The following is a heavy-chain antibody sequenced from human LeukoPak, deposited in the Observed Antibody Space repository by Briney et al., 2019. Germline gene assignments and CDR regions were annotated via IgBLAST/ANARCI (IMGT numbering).Heavy chain of an antibody. D-gene: IGHD3-22*01. Sequence: GGSLRLSCAASGFTFSDYYMSWIRQAPGKGLEWVSYISSSGSTIYYADSVKGRFTISRDNAKNSLYLQMNSLRAEDTAVYYCARGEWRLPGENYYDSSGYYAHWGQGTLVTVSS. CDR2: ISSSGSTI. V-gene: IGHV3-11*04. J-gene: IGHJ4*02. CDR1: GFTFSDYY. CDR3: ARGEWRLPGENYYDSSGYYAH.